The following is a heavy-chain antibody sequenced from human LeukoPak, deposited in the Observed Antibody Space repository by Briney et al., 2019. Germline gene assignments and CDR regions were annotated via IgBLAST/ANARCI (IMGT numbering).Heavy chain of an antibody. V-gene: IGHV3-11*01. J-gene: IGHJ5*02. CDR2: ISSSGSTI. CDR3: ASDRVPGAPRGWFDP. CDR1: GFTFSDYY. Sequence: GGSLRLSCAASGFTFSDYYMSWIRQAPGKGLEWVSYISSSGSTIYYADSVKGRFTISRDNAKNSLYLQMNSLRAEDTAVYYCASDRVPGAPRGWFDPWGQGTLVTVSS. D-gene: IGHD2-2*01.